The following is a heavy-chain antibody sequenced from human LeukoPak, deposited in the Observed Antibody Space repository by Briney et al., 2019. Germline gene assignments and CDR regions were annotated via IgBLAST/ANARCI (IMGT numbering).Heavy chain of an antibody. CDR1: GFTFSSYA. CDR3: VARLYGSGSYYHYYYYGMDV. J-gene: IGHJ6*02. Sequence: PGGSLRLSCAASGFTFSSYAMTWVRQAPGKGLVWVSRINSDGSSTSYADSVKGRFTISRDNAKNTLYLQVNSLRAEDTAVYYCVARLYGSGSYYHYYYYGMDVWGQGTTVTVSS. D-gene: IGHD3-10*01. V-gene: IGHV3-74*01. CDR2: INSDGSST.